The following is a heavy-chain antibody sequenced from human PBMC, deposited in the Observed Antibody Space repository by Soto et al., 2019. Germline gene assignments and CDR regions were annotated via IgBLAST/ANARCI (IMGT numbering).Heavy chain of an antibody. J-gene: IGHJ4*02. V-gene: IGHV1-2*04. CDR3: SRDGCSGGSCLFDY. Sequence: QVQLVQSGAEVKKPGASVKVSCKASGYTFTGYYMHWVRQAPGQGLEWMGWINPNSGGTNYAQKFQGWVTMTRDTSISTGYMELSRLRSDDTAVYYCSRDGCSGGSCLFDYWGQGTLVTVSS. CDR2: INPNSGGT. D-gene: IGHD2-15*01. CDR1: GYTFTGYY.